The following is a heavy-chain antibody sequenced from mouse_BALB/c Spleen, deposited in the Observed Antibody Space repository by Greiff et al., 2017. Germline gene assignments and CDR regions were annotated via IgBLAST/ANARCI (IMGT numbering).Heavy chain of an antibody. J-gene: IGHJ2*01. CDR3: ARKKYGNYQDYFDY. CDR2: IDPANGNT. CDR1: GFNIKDTY. Sequence: EVQLVESGAELVKPGASVKLSCTASGFNIKDTYMHWVKQRPEQGLEWIGRIDPANGNTKYDPKFQGKATITADTSSNTAYLQLSSLTSEDTAVYYCARKKYGNYQDYFDYWGQGTTLTVSS. V-gene: IGHV14-3*02. D-gene: IGHD2-10*02.